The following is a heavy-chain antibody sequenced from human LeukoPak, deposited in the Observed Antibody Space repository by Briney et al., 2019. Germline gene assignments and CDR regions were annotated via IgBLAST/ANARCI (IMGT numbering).Heavy chain of an antibody. CDR2: INSDGSST. J-gene: IGHJ4*02. Sequence: PGGSLRLSCAASGFTLSSYWMHWVRQAPGKGLVWVSRINSDGSSTSCADSVKGRFTISRDNGKNTLYLQMNSLRAEHTAVYYCARDPDYGDYFSYFDNWGQGTLVTVSS. D-gene: IGHD4-17*01. CDR1: GFTLSSYW. V-gene: IGHV3-74*01. CDR3: ARDPDYGDYFSYFDN.